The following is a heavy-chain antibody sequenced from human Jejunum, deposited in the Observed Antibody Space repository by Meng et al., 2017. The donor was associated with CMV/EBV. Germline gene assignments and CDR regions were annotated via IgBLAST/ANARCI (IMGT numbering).Heavy chain of an antibody. CDR2: VKRKTDGETT. V-gene: IGHV3-15*01. CDR1: GFSFSNAW. D-gene: IGHD7-27*01. Sequence: GESGGGLVNPGGSLRIPCAASGFSFSNAWMSWVRQSPGKGLEWVGRVKRKTDGETTDYPAPVKGRFTISRDDSKKTLYLQMNSLKSEDTAIYYCTTECWGIASWGQGTLVTVSS. J-gene: IGHJ1*01. CDR3: TTECWGIAS.